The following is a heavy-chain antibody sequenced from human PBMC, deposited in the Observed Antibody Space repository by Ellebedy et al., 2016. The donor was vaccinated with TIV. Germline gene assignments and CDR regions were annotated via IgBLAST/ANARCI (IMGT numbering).Heavy chain of an antibody. Sequence: GESLKISCAASGFTFRNFAMTWVRQAPGKGLEWVSSISSSGVSTDYADSVRGRVTISRDNSKNTLYLQMNSLRAGDSAVYYCAKLDSSGYYYGRFDYWGQGTLVTVSS. V-gene: IGHV3-23*01. J-gene: IGHJ4*02. CDR3: AKLDSSGYYYGRFDY. CDR1: GFTFRNFA. CDR2: ISSSGVST. D-gene: IGHD3-22*01.